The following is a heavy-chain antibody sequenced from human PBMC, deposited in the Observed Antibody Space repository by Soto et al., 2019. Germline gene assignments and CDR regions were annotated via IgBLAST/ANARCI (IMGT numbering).Heavy chain of an antibody. J-gene: IGHJ4*02. CDR3: ARDMTRTVVPYFDF. Sequence: ASVKVSCKASGGTFSNYVVNWVRQAPGQGLEWMGRIIPISGAANYAQKFQGRVTITADKSTSTSYMELSSLRSEDTAVYYCARDMTRTVVPYFDFWGQGTLVTVSS. D-gene: IGHD1-7*01. CDR1: GGTFSNYV. CDR2: IIPISGAA. V-gene: IGHV1-69*06.